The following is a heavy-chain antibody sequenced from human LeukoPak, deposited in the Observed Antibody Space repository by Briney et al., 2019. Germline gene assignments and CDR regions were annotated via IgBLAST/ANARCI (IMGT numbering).Heavy chain of an antibody. CDR2: IKSKTDGGTT. CDR3: TTRDGDYVRYYYYYMDV. V-gene: IGHV3-15*01. D-gene: IGHD4-17*01. Sequence: PGGSLRLSCAASGFTFSNAWMSWVRQAPGKGPEWVGRIKSKTDGGTTDYAAPVKGRFTISRDDSKNTLYLQMNSLKTEDTAVYYCTTRDGDYVRYYYYYMDVWGKGTTVTVSS. CDR1: GFTFSNAW. J-gene: IGHJ6*03.